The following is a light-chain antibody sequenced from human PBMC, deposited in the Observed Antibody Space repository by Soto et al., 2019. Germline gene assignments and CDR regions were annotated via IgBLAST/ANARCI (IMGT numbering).Light chain of an antibody. J-gene: IGKJ3*01. Sequence: EIVLTQSPGTLSLSPGERATLSCRASQSVYNNYLAWYQQKPGQAPRLLIYGASSRATGIPDRFSGSGSETNFPLTISRLEPEDFAVYYWQQYGSSLTFGPGTKVDIK. V-gene: IGKV3-20*01. CDR1: QSVYNNY. CDR2: GAS. CDR3: QQYGSSLT.